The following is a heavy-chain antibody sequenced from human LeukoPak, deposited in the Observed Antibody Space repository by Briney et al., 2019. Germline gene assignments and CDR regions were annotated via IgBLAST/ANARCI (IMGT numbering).Heavy chain of an antibody. Sequence: GEPLKISCKGSGYSFTSYWIGWVRQMPGKGLEWMGIIYPGDSDTRYSPSFQGQVTMSADKSISTAYLQWSSLKASDTAMYYCAKQSIRPTGSAPFFEYWGQGTLVTVSS. CDR2: IYPGDSDT. CDR1: GYSFTSYW. CDR3: AKQSIRPTGSAPFFEY. D-gene: IGHD1-1*01. V-gene: IGHV5-51*01. J-gene: IGHJ4*02.